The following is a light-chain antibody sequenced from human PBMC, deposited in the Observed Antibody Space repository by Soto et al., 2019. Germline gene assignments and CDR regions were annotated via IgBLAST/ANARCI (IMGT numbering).Light chain of an antibody. V-gene: IGKV3-15*01. Sequence: EIVMTQSPATLSVSPGERATLSCRASQSVSSNLAWYQQKPGQAPRLLLYGASTRATGIPARFSGSGSGTEFTLTISSLQSEDFAVYYCQQYNNWPLLAFGQGTKVEIK. CDR2: GAS. J-gene: IGKJ1*01. CDR3: QQYNNWPLLA. CDR1: QSVSSN.